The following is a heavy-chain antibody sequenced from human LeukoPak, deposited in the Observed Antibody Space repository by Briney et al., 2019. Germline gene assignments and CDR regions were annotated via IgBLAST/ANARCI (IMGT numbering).Heavy chain of an antibody. J-gene: IGHJ3*02. CDR3: AKDAPPYYDSSGYRLDAFDI. V-gene: IGHV3-23*01. Sequence: GGSLRLSCAASGFTFSSYGMSWVRQAPGKGLEWVSAISGSGGSTYYADSVKGRFTISRDNSKNTLYLQMSSLRAEDTAVYYCAKDAPPYYDSSGYRLDAFDIWGQGTMVTVSS. CDR2: ISGSGGST. D-gene: IGHD3-22*01. CDR1: GFTFSSYG.